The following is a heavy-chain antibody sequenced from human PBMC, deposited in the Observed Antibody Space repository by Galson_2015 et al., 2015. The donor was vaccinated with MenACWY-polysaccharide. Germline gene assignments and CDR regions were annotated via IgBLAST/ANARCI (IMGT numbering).Heavy chain of an antibody. V-gene: IGHV4-61*02. J-gene: IGHJ5*02. D-gene: IGHD5-12*01. Sequence: TLSLTCSVSGGSISTGSSYWSWIRQPAGQGLEWIGRIHSRGSTDYSPSLKSRVTISTDTSRNQLSLKLISVTAADTAVYYCARSLGYSDSAFDNGRDVDRRFDPWGQGTLVTVSS. CDR1: GGSISTGSSY. CDR3: ARSLGYSDSAFDNGRDVDRRFDP. CDR2: IHSRGST.